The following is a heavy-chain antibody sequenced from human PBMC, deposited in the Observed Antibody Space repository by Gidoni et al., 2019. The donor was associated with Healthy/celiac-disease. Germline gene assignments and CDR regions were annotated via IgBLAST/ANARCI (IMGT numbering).Heavy chain of an antibody. CDR2: ISGSGGST. D-gene: IGHD2-8*02. J-gene: IGHJ4*02. CDR3: AKGWSSPVDY. CDR1: GFTFSSYA. Sequence: EVQLLESGGGLVQPGGSLRLSCAASGFTFSSYAMSCVRQAQGRGREWVAAISGSGGSTYSADSVKGRFTISRDNSKNTLYLQMNSLRGEDTAVYYCAKGWSSPVDYWGQGTLVTVSS. V-gene: IGHV3-23*01.